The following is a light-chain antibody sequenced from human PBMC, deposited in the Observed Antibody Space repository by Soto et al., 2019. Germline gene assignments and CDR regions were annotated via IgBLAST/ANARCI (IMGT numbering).Light chain of an antibody. V-gene: IGLV2-14*03. CDR3: SSYTTSNTLV. Sequence: QPVLTQPASVSGSPGQSITISCTGTSSDFDDYGYVSWYQQHPGKAPKLMIYVVSNRPSGVPNRFSGSKSGNTASLTISGLQTEDEADYYCSSYTTSNTLVFGGGTKLTVL. CDR1: SSDFDDYGY. CDR2: VVS. J-gene: IGLJ2*01.